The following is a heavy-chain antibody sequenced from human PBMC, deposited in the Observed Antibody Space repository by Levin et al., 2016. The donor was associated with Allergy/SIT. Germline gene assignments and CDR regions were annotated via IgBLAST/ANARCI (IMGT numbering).Heavy chain of an antibody. Sequence: WIRQPPGKGLEWIGYIYYSGSTNYNPSLKSRVTISVDTSKNQFSLKLSSVTAADTAVYYCARTPGGHTFDYWGQGTLVTVSS. CDR2: IYYSGST. V-gene: IGHV4-59*01. J-gene: IGHJ4*02. CDR3: ARTPGGHTFDY. D-gene: IGHD2-15*01.